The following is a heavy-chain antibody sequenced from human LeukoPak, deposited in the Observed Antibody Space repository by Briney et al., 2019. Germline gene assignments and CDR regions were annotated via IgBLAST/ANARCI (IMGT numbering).Heavy chain of an antibody. CDR2: IYTSGST. CDR3: ARSDYYGSGPYYMDL. J-gene: IGHJ6*03. D-gene: IGHD3-10*01. V-gene: IGHV4-61*02. Sequence: KPSETLSLTCTVSGGSISSGSYYWSWIRQPAGKGLEWIGRIYTSGSTNYNPSLKSRVTISVDTSKNQFSLKLSSVTAADTAVYYCARSDYYGSGPYYMDLWGKGTTVTVSS. CDR1: GGSISSGSYY.